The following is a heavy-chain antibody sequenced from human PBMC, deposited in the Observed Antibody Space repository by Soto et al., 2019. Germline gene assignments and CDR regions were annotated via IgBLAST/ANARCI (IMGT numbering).Heavy chain of an antibody. J-gene: IGHJ4*02. CDR1: GYTFTAYY. CDR3: ASSLCPPASSWYYGDYVWGSYRCPFNY. V-gene: IGHV1-2*02. Sequence: GASVKVSCKASGYTFTAYYMHWVRQAPGQGLEWMGWINPNSGGTNYAQKFQGRVTMTRDTSIRTAYMDLSRLSSDDTAVYYCASSLCPPASSWYYGDYVWGSYRCPFNYWGQGTLVTVSS. CDR2: INPNSGGT. D-gene: IGHD3-16*02.